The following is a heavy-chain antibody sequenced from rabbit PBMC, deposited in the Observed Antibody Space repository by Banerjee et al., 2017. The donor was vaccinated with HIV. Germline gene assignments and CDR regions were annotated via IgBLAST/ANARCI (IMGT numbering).Heavy chain of an antibody. CDR3: ARGYTGSDGGAVSRLDL. V-gene: IGHV1S45*01. Sequence: QEQLEESGGDLVKPGASLTLTCTASGFSFSSNYGMCWVRQAPGKGLEWIACIYTSSGTTYYASWAKGRFTISRTSSTTVTLQMTSLTAADTATYFCARGYTGSDGGAVSRLDLWGPGTLVTVS. CDR1: GFSFSSNYG. J-gene: IGHJ3*01. CDR2: IYTSSGTT. D-gene: IGHD1-1*01.